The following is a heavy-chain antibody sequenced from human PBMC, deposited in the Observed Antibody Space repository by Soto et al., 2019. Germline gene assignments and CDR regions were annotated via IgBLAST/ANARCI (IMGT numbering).Heavy chain of an antibody. V-gene: IGHV1-46*03. D-gene: IGHD3-3*01. CDR2: INPSGGST. CDR3: ARRGTDSGYYNYFDY. CDR1: GYTFTSYY. J-gene: IGHJ4*02. Sequence: ASVKVSCKASGYTFTSYYMHCVRQAPGQGLEWMGIINPSGGSTSYAQKFQGRVTMTRDTSTSTVYMELSSLRSEDTAVYYCARRGTDSGYYNYFDYWGQGTLVTVSS.